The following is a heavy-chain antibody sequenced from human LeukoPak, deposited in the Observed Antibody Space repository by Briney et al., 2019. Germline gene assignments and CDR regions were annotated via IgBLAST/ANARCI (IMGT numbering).Heavy chain of an antibody. Sequence: SETLSLTCAVYGGSFSDYYWSWIRQPAGKGLEWIGRIYTSGSTNYNPSLKSRVTISVDTSKNQFSLKLSSVTAADTAVYYCAANYYGGYFSEAGNWFDPWGQGTLVTVSS. CDR2: IYTSGST. CDR1: GGSFSDYY. V-gene: IGHV4-59*10. CDR3: AANYYGGYFSEAGNWFDP. J-gene: IGHJ5*02. D-gene: IGHD3-10*01.